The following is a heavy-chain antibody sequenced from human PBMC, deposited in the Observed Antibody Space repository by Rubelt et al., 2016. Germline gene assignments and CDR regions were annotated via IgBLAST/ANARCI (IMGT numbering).Heavy chain of an antibody. CDR3: SRGYLSNSFDY. J-gene: IGHJ4*02. V-gene: IGHV3-23*01. CDR1: GFTFSTYA. D-gene: IGHD4-11*01. Sequence: SLRLSCAASGFTFSTYALGWVRQAPGKGLAWVSAISGSGGSIYYADSVKGRFTISRDSSKNTVYLQMNSLRAEDTAVYYCSRGYLSNSFDYWGRGTLVTVSS. CDR2: ISGSGGSI.